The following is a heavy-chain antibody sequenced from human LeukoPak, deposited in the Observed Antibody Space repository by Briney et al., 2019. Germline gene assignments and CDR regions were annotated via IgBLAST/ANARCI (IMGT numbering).Heavy chain of an antibody. CDR2: IKQDRSEK. J-gene: IGHJ4*02. V-gene: IGHV3-7*01. D-gene: IGHD3-16*01. CDR1: GFTFSRYW. Sequence: GGSLRLSCAASGFTFSRYWMSWVRQAPGKGLEWVANIKQDRSEKYYVDSVKGRFTISRDNAKNSLYLQMNSLRAEDTAVYYCARTYAYDATGDRGHWGQGTLVTVSS. CDR3: ARTYAYDATGDRGH.